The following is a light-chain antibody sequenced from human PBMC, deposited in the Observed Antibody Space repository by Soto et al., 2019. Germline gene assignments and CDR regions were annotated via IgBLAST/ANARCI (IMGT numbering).Light chain of an antibody. CDR3: HQYGSSPGT. J-gene: IGKJ1*01. CDR2: GAS. Sequence: VLRQSPGTLSLSPGERATLSCRASQRVTSNYLAWYQQKPGQAPRLLIFGASIRDTGIPDRFSGSGSGTDFTLTISRLEPEDFAVYYCHQYGSSPGTFGQGTKVDIK. V-gene: IGKV3-20*01. CDR1: QRVTSNY.